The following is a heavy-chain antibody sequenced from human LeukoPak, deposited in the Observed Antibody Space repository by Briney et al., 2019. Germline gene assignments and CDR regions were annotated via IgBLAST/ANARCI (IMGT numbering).Heavy chain of an antibody. V-gene: IGHV4-59*11. D-gene: IGHD6-6*01. CDR1: GGSISSHY. J-gene: IGHJ4*02. CDR2: IYYSGST. CDR3: ASLGSSDDY. Sequence: SETLSLTCTVSGGSISSHYWSWIRQPPGKGLEWIGYIYYSGSTNYNPSLKSRVTISVDTSKNQFSLKLSSVTAADTAVYYCASLGSSDDYWGQGTLVTVSS.